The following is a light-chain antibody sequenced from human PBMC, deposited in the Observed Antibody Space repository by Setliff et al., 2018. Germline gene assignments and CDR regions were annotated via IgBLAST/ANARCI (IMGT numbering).Light chain of an antibody. V-gene: IGLV2-8*01. Sequence: QSALTQPPSASGSPGQSVTISCTGASIDVRGYTYVSWYQKNPRQAPKLMIYDVTKRPSGVSDRFSGSKSGNTASLTISCLQAGDEADYFCTSHASGSTYVVFGGGTKVTVL. J-gene: IGLJ2*01. CDR2: DVT. CDR3: TSHASGSTYVV. CDR1: SIDVRGYTY.